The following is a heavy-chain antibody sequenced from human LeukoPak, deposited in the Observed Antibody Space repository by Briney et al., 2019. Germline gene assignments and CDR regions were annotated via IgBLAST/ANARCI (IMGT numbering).Heavy chain of an antibody. J-gene: IGHJ4*02. CDR3: ARGKGITMVRGVNFDY. V-gene: IGHV1-2*02. CDR2: INPNSGGT. Sequence: ASVKVSCKASGYTFTGYYMHWVRQAPGQGLEWMGWINPNSGGTNYAQKFQGRVTMTRDTSISTAYMELSRLRSDDTAVYYCARGKGITMVRGVNFDYLGQGTLVTVSS. D-gene: IGHD3-10*01. CDR1: GYTFTGYY.